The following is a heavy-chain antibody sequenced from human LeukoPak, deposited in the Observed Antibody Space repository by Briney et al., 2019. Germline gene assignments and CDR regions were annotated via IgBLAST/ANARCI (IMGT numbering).Heavy chain of an antibody. Sequence: SETLSLTCTVSGGSISSYYWNWIRQPPGKGLEWIGYIYYSGTTNYNPSLKSLVSMSVDTSNNQLSMKLSSVTAADTAVYYCAREKKYTYDYRVTEVGSGYSDYWGQGTLVTVSS. CDR1: GGSISSYY. J-gene: IGHJ4*02. V-gene: IGHV4-59*01. CDR2: IYYSGTT. CDR3: AREKKYTYDYRVTEVGSGYSDY. D-gene: IGHD3-16*01.